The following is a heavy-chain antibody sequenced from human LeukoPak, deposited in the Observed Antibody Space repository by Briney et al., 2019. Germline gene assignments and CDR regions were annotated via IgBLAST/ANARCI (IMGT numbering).Heavy chain of an antibody. CDR3: ASMGYGRSYYYYMDV. J-gene: IGHJ6*03. CDR2: INHSGST. Sequence: SETLSLTCTVSGGSVSSYYWSWIRQPAGKGLEWIGEINHSGSTNYNPSLKSRVTISVDTSKNQFSLKLSSVTAADTAVYYCASMGYGRSYYYYMDVWGKGTTVTVSS. V-gene: IGHV4-34*01. D-gene: IGHD5-12*01. CDR1: GGSVSSYY.